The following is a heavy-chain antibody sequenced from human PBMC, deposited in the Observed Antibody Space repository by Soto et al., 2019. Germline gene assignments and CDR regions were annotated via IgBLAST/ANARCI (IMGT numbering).Heavy chain of an antibody. V-gene: IGHV4-30-2*01. D-gene: IGHD6-13*01. CDR2: IYHSGST. J-gene: IGHJ4*02. CDR3: ASSHAGAHITAAVH. Sequence: QLQLQESGSGLVKPSQTLSLTCAVSGGSISSGGYSWSWIRQPPGKGVEWIGYIYHSGSTYYNPSLKSRVTKSVDRSKNQFSLKLSSVTAADTAVYYCASSHAGAHITAAVHWGQGTLVTVSS. CDR1: GGSISSGGYS.